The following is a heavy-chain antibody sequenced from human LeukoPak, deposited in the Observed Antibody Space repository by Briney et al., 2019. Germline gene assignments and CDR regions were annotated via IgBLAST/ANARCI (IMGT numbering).Heavy chain of an antibody. CDR2: IYYSGST. J-gene: IGHJ6*03. CDR1: DGSISSYY. CDR3: ARISVMTFPHVTDYYYMDV. Sequence: PETLSLTCTVSDGSISSYYWSWIRQPPGKGLEWIGYIYYSGSTNYNPSLKSRVTISVDTSKNQFSLKLSSVTAADTAVYYCARISVMTFPHVTDYYYMDVWGKGTTVTVSS. D-gene: IGHD2-21*01. V-gene: IGHV4-59*01.